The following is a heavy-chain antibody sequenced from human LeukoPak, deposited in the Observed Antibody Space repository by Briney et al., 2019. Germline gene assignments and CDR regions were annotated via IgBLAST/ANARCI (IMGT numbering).Heavy chain of an antibody. V-gene: IGHV3-30*02. CDR1: GFTFSSYG. D-gene: IGHD3-16*01. CDR2: IRYDENAK. J-gene: IGHJ4*02. Sequence: GGSLRLSCAASGFTFSSYGMHWVRQAPGKGLEWVAFIRYDENAKYYADSVKGRFTISRDNSENTLYLQMNSLTTEDTAVYYCAKEPFWGVARDYFDYWGQGTLVTVSS. CDR3: AKEPFWGVARDYFDY.